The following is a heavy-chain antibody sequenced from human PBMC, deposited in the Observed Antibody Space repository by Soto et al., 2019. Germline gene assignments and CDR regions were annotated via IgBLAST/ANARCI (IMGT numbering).Heavy chain of an antibody. CDR1: GGSISSSSYY. V-gene: IGHV4-39*01. CDR3: ARLGAYYDFWSGTPNWFDP. CDR2: IYYSGST. Sequence: PSETLSLTCTASGGSISSSSYYWGWIRQPPGKGLEWIGSIYYSGSTYYNPSLKSRVTISVDTSKNQFSLKLSSVTAADTAVYYCARLGAYYDFWSGTPNWFDPWGQGTLVTISS. J-gene: IGHJ5*02. D-gene: IGHD3-3*01.